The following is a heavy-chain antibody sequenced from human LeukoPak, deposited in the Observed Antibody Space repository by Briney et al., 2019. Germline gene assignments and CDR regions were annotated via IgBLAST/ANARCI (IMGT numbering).Heavy chain of an antibody. V-gene: IGHV3-23*01. CDR1: GFTFSSYA. D-gene: IGHD4-17*01. J-gene: IGHJ5*02. CDR3: AKVGTTVTKNYWFDP. Sequence: GGSLRLSCAASGFTFSSYAMSGVRQAPGKGLEWVSAISGSGGSTYYADSVKGRFTISRDNSKNTLYLQMNSLRAEDTAVYYCAKVGTTVTKNYWFDPWGQGTLVTVSS. CDR2: ISGSGGST.